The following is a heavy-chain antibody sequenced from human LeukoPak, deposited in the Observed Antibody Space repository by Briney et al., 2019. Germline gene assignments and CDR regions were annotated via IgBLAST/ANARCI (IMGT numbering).Heavy chain of an antibody. V-gene: IGHV3-33*06. Sequence: PGGSLRLSCAASGFTFSSYGMHWVRQAPGKGLEWVAVIWYDGSNKYYADSVKGRFTISRDNSKNTLYLQMNSLRAEDTAVYYCAKGKGYSYGSSDYWGQGTLVTVSS. CDR2: IWYDGSNK. CDR1: GFTFSSYG. CDR3: AKGKGYSYGSSDY. J-gene: IGHJ4*02. D-gene: IGHD5-18*01.